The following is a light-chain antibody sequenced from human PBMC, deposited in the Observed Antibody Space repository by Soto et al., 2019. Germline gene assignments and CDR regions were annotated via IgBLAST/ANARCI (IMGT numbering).Light chain of an antibody. J-gene: IGLJ2*01. V-gene: IGLV2-23*01. CDR2: EGS. CDR1: SRDVGSYNL. CDR3: CSYAGSSTLV. Sequence: QSVLTQPASVSGSPGQSITIACTGTSRDVGSYNLVSWYQQHPGKAPKLMIYEGSKRPSGVSNRFSGSKSGNTASLTISGLQAEDEADYYCCSYAGSSTLVFAGGTKLTVL.